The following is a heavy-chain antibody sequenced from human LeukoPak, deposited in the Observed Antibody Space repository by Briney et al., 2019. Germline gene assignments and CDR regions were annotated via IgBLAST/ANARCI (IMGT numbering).Heavy chain of an antibody. D-gene: IGHD3-10*01. V-gene: IGHV4-34*01. CDR3: RYSADYYGMDV. J-gene: IGHJ6*02. CDR1: GGSFSGYY. CDR2: INHSGST. Sequence: SETLSLTCAVYGGSFSGYYWSWIRQSPGKGLEWIGEINHSGSTDYNPSLKSRLTIAVDMSKIQFSLKLSSVTAADTAVYYCRYSADYYGMDVWAQGTTVIVSS.